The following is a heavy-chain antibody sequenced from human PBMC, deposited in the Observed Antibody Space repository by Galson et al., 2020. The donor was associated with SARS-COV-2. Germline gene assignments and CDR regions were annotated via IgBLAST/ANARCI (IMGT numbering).Heavy chain of an antibody. Sequence: ASETLSLTCTVSGDSISSYFWSWVRQPPGKGLEWIGYIYYRGGTNYNPSLKSRVTISVDTSKNQFSLKLSSVTAADTAVYYCARAPAGDYVYLAYYGLDVWGQGTTVTVSS. CDR3: ARAPAGDYVYLAYYGLDV. CDR1: GDSISSYF. CDR2: IYYRGGT. D-gene: IGHD4-17*01. V-gene: IGHV4-59*01. J-gene: IGHJ6*02.